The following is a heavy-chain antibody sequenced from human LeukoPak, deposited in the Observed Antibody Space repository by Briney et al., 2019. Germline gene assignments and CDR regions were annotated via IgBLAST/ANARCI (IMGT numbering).Heavy chain of an antibody. J-gene: IGHJ4*02. CDR1: GGSISSGGYS. V-gene: IGHV4-30-2*01. CDR3: ARAKRDSSVDY. D-gene: IGHD3-22*01. Sequence: PLQTLSLTCAVSGGSISSGGYSWSWIRQPPGKGLEWIGYIYHSGSTYYNPSLKSRVTISVDRSKNQFSLKLSSVTAADTAVYYCARAKRDSSVDYWGQGTLVTVSS. CDR2: IYHSGST.